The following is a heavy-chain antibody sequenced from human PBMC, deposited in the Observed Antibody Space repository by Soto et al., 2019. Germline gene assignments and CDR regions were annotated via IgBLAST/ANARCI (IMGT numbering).Heavy chain of an antibody. CDR2: ISYRGST. J-gene: IGHJ3*01. Sequence: QVQLQESGPGLVKPSETLSLTCTVSGGSISSYYWSWIRQPPGKGLEWIGYISYRGSTNYNPSLKSRVTISVDTSKNQFSLKRSSVSAADTAVYYCARRYGHAVDFWGQGTMVPVSS. CDR1: GGSISSYY. D-gene: IGHD4-17*01. CDR3: ARRYGHAVDF. V-gene: IGHV4-59*08.